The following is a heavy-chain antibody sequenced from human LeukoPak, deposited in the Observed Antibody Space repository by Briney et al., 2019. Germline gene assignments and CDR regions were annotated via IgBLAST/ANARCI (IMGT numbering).Heavy chain of an antibody. Sequence: SETLSLTCTVSGGSISGYHWSWIRQPPGKGLEWLGYIYYSGSSNYNPSLKSRVTMSADTSKNQFSLKLSSVTAADTAVYYCARVPRSYYYYYMDVWGKGTTVTVSS. CDR1: GGSISGYH. CDR2: IYYSGSS. V-gene: IGHV4-59*01. CDR3: ARVPRSYYYYYMDV. J-gene: IGHJ6*03.